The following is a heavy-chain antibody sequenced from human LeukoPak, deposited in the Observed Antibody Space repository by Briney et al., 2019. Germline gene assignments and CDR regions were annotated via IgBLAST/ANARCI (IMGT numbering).Heavy chain of an antibody. CDR3: ASMAARRPSDY. CDR2: INSDGSST. J-gene: IGHJ4*02. D-gene: IGHD6-6*01. V-gene: IGHV3-74*01. CDR1: GFTFSSYW. Sequence: PGGSLRLSCAASGFTFSSYWMHWVRHAPGKGLVWVSRINSDGSSTTYADSVKGRFTISRDNAKNTLYLQMNSLRAEDTAVYYCASMAARRPSDYWGQGTLVTVSS.